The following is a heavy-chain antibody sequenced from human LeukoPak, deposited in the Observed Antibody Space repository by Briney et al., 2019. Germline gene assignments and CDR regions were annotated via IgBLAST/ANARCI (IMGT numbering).Heavy chain of an antibody. CDR1: GGSFSGYY. CDR3: ARGRGLITMIVADWYYFDY. D-gene: IGHD3-22*01. Sequence: SETLSLTCAVYGGSFSGYYWSWIRQPPGKGLEWIGEINHSGSTNCNPSLKSRVTISVDTSKNQFSLKLSSVTAADTAVYYCARGRGLITMIVADWYYFDYWGQGTLVTVSS. V-gene: IGHV4-34*01. CDR2: INHSGST. J-gene: IGHJ4*02.